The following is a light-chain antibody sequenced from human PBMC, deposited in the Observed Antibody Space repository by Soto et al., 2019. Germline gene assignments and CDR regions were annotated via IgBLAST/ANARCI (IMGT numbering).Light chain of an antibody. V-gene: IGLV2-14*01. CDR3: NSYTDSSTVI. J-gene: IGLJ2*01. CDR1: SSDVGGHNS. Sequence: QSALTQPASVSGSPGQSITISCTGTSSDVGGHNSVSWYQQHPGKAPKFMIYDVNNRPSGVSNRFSGSKSGSTASLTISGLQAEDEADYYCNSYTDSSTVIFGGGTKLTVL. CDR2: DVN.